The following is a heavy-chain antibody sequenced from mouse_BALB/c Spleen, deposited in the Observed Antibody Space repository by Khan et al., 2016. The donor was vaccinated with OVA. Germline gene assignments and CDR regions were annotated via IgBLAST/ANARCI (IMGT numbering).Heavy chain of an antibody. CDR1: GYTFTTFW. D-gene: IGHD2-4*01. CDR3: ARFMITTNYALDY. Sequence: QVQLQQSGAELAQPGASVKMSCKASGYTFTTFWMHWVKQRPGQGLEWIGYINPTTGYTEYCQKLKDKATLTADKSSSTAYMQLSSLTSEDSAVYYCARFMITTNYALDYLGQGTSVTVSS. V-gene: IGHV1-7*01. J-gene: IGHJ4*01. CDR2: INPTTGYT.